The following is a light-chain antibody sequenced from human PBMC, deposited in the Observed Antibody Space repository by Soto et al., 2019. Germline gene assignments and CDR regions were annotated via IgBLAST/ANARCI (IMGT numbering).Light chain of an antibody. V-gene: IGLV2-11*01. CDR1: SSDVGGYNY. Sequence: QSVLTQPRSVSGSPGQSVTISCTGTSSDVGGYNYVSWYQQHPGKAPKPMIYDVSKRPSGVPDRFSGSKSGNTASLTISGLQAEDEADYYCCSYAGSPYVFGTGTRSPS. CDR3: CSYAGSPYV. CDR2: DVS. J-gene: IGLJ1*01.